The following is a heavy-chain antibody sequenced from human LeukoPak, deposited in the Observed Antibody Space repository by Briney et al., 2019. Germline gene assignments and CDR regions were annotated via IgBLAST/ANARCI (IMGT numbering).Heavy chain of an antibody. J-gene: IGHJ4*02. V-gene: IGHV3-43*02. CDR1: GFIFDDYA. D-gene: IGHD3-9*01. CDR3: AKDRAPVLRYFDWLLPPYYFDY. CDR2: ISGDGGST. Sequence: PGGSLRLSCAASGFIFDDYAMHWVRQAPGKGLEWVSLISGDGGSTYYADSVKGRFTISRDNSKNSLYLQMNSLRTEDTALYYCAKDRAPVLRYFDWLLPPYYFDYWGQGTLVTVSS.